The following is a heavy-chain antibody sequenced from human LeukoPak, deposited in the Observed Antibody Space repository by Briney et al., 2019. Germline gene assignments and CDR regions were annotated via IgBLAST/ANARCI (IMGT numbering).Heavy chain of an antibody. V-gene: IGHV4-39*02. D-gene: IGHD6-25*01. CDR1: GGSISSSSYY. Sequence: SETLSLTCTVSGGSISSSSYYWGWIRQPPGKGLEWIGSIYYSGSTYYNPSLKSRVTISVDTSKNQFSLKLSSVTAADTAVYYCAREIPAATVLFDRWGQGTLVTVSS. CDR2: IYYSGST. CDR3: AREIPAATVLFDR. J-gene: IGHJ5*02.